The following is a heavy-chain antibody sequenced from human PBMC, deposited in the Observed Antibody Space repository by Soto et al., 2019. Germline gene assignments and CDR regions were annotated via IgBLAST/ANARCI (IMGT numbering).Heavy chain of an antibody. CDR3: ARASMYCSGGSCYYGYYGMDV. D-gene: IGHD2-15*01. J-gene: IGHJ6*02. V-gene: IGHV4-61*01. Sequence: ATLGLTFTVSGGSVSSGSDYWSWIRQPPGKGLEWIGYIYYSGSTNYNPSLKSRVTISVDTSKNQFSLKLSSVTAADTAVYYCARASMYCSGGSCYYGYYGMDVWGQGTTVTVSS. CDR1: GGSVSSGSDY. CDR2: IYYSGST.